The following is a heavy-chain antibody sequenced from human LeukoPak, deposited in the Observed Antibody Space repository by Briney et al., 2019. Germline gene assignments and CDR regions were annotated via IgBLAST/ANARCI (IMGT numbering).Heavy chain of an antibody. Sequence: GGSLRLSCAASGFTFSSYAMHWVRQAPGKGLEWVAVISYDGSNKYYADSVKGRFTISRDNSKNTLYLQMNSLRAEDTAVYYCARDWRAFCGGDCFGFFDYWGQGTLVTVSS. CDR2: ISYDGSNK. J-gene: IGHJ4*02. CDR1: GFTFSSYA. V-gene: IGHV3-30-3*01. D-gene: IGHD2-21*02. CDR3: ARDWRAFCGGDCFGFFDY.